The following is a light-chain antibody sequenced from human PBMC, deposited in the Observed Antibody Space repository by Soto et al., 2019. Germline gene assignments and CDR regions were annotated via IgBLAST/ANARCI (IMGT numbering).Light chain of an antibody. CDR3: QQSYSTPIT. Sequence: DIQMTQSPSSLSASVEDRVIITCRASQSISNHLNWYQQRPGKAPKVLIYDASSLQSGVPSRFSGSGSGTDFTLTISSLQPEDFATYYCQQSYSTPITFGQGTRLEIK. V-gene: IGKV1-39*01. CDR2: DAS. J-gene: IGKJ5*01. CDR1: QSISNH.